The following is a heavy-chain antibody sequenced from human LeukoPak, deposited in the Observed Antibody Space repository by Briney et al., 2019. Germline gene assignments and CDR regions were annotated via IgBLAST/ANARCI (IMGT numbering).Heavy chain of an antibody. Sequence: GGSLRLSCAASGLTLSYYWMNWVRQAPGKGLEWVANIKQDGSEKYYVDSVKGRFTISRDNAKNSLYLQMNSLRAEDTAIYYCARDYDYWGQGTLVTVSS. V-gene: IGHV3-7*03. J-gene: IGHJ4*02. CDR2: IKQDGSEK. CDR1: GLTLSYYW. CDR3: ARDYDY.